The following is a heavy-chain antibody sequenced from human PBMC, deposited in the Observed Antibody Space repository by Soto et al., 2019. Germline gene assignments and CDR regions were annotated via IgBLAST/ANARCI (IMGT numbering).Heavy chain of an antibody. J-gene: IGHJ6*02. CDR2: IIPIFGTA. CDR3: ARLTTYYGMDV. V-gene: IGHV1-69*12. Sequence: QVQLVQSGAEVKKPGSSVKVSCKASGGTFSSYAISWVRPAPGQGLEWMGGIIPIFGTANYAQKFQGRVTITADESTSIAYMELSSLRSEDTAVYYCARLTTYYGMDVWGQGTTVTVSS. CDR1: GGTFSSYA.